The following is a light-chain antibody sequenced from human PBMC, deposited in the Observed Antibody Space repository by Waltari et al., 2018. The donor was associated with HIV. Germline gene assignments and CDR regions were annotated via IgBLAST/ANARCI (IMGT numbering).Light chain of an antibody. Sequence: SYELTQPPSVSVSPGQTASITCSGDKLGDKNACWYQQKTGQSPVLVIYQDSKRPSGVPDRFSASKSGTSASLAISGLQSEDEADYYCATWDDALNEYVFGTGTRVTVL. CDR2: QDS. CDR3: ATWDDALNEYV. CDR1: KLGDKN. V-gene: IGLV3-1*01. J-gene: IGLJ1*01.